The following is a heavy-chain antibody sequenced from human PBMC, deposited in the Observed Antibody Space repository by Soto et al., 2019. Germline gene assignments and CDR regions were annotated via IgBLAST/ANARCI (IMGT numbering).Heavy chain of an antibody. CDR1: WGSFTGHF. CDR3: ARAKFESTGWHQFDI. Sequence: SETLSLTCTVSWGSFTGHFWSCVRQPPGKGLEGIGEVSHRGNTKYYPSLRTRVTLSVDSAKNQISLALTSVTAADTAVYYCARAKFESTGWHQFDIWGQGTLVTVSS. D-gene: IGHD7-27*01. CDR2: VSHRGNT. V-gene: IGHV4-34*01. J-gene: IGHJ4*02.